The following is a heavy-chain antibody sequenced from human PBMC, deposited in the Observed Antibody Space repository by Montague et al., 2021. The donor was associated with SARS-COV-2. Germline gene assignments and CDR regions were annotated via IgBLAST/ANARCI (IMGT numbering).Heavy chain of an antibody. V-gene: IGHV4-59*01. CDR1: NGSINSYY. Sequence: TRSLTFTVSNGSINSYYWSWVRQPPGKRLEWIGYIYYRGSTNYNPSLESRVTMSIDTSKNQFSLKLRSVTAADTAVYFCAREGLHNWFDPWGQGTLVIVSS. CDR3: AREGLHNWFDP. CDR2: IYYRGST. J-gene: IGHJ5*02.